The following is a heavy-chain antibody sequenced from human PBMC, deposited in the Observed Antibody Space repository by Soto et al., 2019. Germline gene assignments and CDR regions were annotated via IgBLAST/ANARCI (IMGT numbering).Heavy chain of an antibody. J-gene: IGHJ5*02. V-gene: IGHV4-31*03. CDR3: ASYEDLINWFDP. CDR1: GGSISSGGYY. D-gene: IGHD3-16*01. CDR2: IYYSGST. Sequence: SETLSLTCTVSGGSISSGGYYWSWIRQHPGKGLEWIGYIYYSGSTYYNPSLKSRVTVSVDTSKNQFSLKLSSVTAADTAVYYCASYEDLINWFDPWGQGTLVTVSS.